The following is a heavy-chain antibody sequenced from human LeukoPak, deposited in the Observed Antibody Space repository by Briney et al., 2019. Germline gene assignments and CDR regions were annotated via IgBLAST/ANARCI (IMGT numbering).Heavy chain of an antibody. V-gene: IGHV3-72*01. CDR1: GFTFSDYY. CDR3: AKIQYRGDFWSGYYRGASRVFDY. Sequence: QAGGSLRLSCAASGFTFSDYYMDWVRQTPGKGLEWVGRIRIRAKGYTTDYGASVKGRFTISRDNSKNTLYLQMNSLRAEDTAVYYCAKIQYRGDFWSGYYRGASRVFDYWGQGTLVTVSS. J-gene: IGHJ4*02. CDR2: IRIRAKGYTT. D-gene: IGHD3-3*01.